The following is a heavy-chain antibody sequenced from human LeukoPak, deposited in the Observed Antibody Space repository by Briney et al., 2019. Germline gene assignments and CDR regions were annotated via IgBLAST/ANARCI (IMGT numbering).Heavy chain of an antibody. J-gene: IGHJ5*02. CDR2: INHSGST. Sequence: PSETLSLTCAVYGGSFSGYYWSWIRQPPGKGLEWIGEINHSGSTNYNPSLKSRVTISVDTSKNQFSLKLSSVTAADTAVYYCARDLEGLGPWGQGTLVTVSS. V-gene: IGHV4-34*01. CDR1: GGSFSGYY. D-gene: IGHD3-3*01. CDR3: ARDLEGLGP.